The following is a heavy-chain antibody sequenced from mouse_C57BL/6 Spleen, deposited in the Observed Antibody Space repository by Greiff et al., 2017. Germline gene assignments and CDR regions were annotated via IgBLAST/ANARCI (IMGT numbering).Heavy chain of an antibody. D-gene: IGHD4-1*01. J-gene: IGHJ2*01. V-gene: IGHV5-4*01. CDR2: ISDGGSYT. Sequence: EVQVVESGGGLVKPGGSLKLSCAASGFTFSSYAMSWVRQTPEKRLEWVATISDGGSYTYYPDNVKGRFTISRDNAKNNLYLQMSHLKSEDTAMYYCARDELDYWGQGTTLTVSS. CDR1: GFTFSSYA. CDR3: ARDELDY.